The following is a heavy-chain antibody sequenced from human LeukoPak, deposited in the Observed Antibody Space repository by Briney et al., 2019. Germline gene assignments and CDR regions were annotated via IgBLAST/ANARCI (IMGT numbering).Heavy chain of an antibody. V-gene: IGHV4-59*01. CDR3: ARHHYDSTHDAFDI. CDR1: GGSISSYY. J-gene: IGHJ3*02. Sequence: SETLSLTCTVSGGSISSYYWSWIRQPPGKGLEWIGYIYYSGSTNYNPSLKSRVTISVDTSKNQFSLKLSSVTAADTAVYYCARHHYDSTHDAFDIWGQGTMVTVSS. CDR2: IYYSGST. D-gene: IGHD3-22*01.